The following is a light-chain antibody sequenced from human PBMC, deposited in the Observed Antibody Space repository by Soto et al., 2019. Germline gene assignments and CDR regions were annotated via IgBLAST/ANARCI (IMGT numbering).Light chain of an antibody. V-gene: IGLV1-40*01. CDR3: QSYDSSLSGYV. CDR2: GNS. J-gene: IGLJ1*01. CDR1: SSNIGAGYD. Sequence: QSVLTQPPSVSGAPGQRVTISCTGSSSNIGAGYDVHWYQQLPGTAPKLLIYGNSNRPSGVPDRFSGSKSGTSASLAITGRQAEDGADYYCQSYDSSLSGYVFGTGTKLTVL.